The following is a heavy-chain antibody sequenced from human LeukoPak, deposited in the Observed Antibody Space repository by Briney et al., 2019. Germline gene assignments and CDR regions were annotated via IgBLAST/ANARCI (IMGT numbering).Heavy chain of an antibody. D-gene: IGHD7-27*01. J-gene: IGHJ3*02. CDR2: INSDESST. CDR1: GGSISSSHYY. V-gene: IGHV3-74*01. Sequence: ETLSLTCTVSGGSISSSHYYWAWIRQPPGKGLVWVSRINSDESSTNYADSVKGRITISRDNAKNTLYLQMNSLRAEDTALYYCARALGNAFDIWGQGTMVTVSS. CDR3: ARALGNAFDI.